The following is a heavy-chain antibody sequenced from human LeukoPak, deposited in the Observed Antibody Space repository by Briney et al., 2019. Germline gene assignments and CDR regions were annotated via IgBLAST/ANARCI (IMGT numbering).Heavy chain of an antibody. J-gene: IGHJ4*02. Sequence: ASVKVSCKSSGYTFTSYYMHWVRQAPGQGLECMGIINPSGGSTSYAQKFQGRVTMTRDTSTSTVYMELSSLRSEDTAVYYCARDGRKQLATQTFDYWGQGTLVTVSS. CDR2: INPSGGST. CDR3: ARDGRKQLATQTFDY. V-gene: IGHV1-46*01. D-gene: IGHD6-13*01. CDR1: GYTFTSYY.